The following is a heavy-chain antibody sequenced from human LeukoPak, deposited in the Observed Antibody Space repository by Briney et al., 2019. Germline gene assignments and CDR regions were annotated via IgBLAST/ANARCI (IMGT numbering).Heavy chain of an antibody. CDR2: INSLGTTI. J-gene: IGHJ4*02. D-gene: IGHD3-10*01. Sequence: GGSLRLSCAASALTFSNYEVNWVRQAPGKGLQWVSYINSLGTTIWHADSVKGRFTVSRDNTKKSMYLQMNSLRAEDTAVYYCGVRGVIGIGGFDYWGQGTLVTVSS. CDR1: ALTFSNYE. CDR3: GVRGVIGIGGFDY. V-gene: IGHV3-48*03.